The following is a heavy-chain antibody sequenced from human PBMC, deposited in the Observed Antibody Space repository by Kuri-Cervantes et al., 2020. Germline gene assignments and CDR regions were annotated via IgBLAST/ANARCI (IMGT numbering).Heavy chain of an antibody. CDR2: INHSGST. V-gene: IGHV4-34*01. CDR3: ARHADTAMDYFDY. D-gene: IGHD5-18*01. Sequence: SQTLSLTCAVYGGSFSGYYWSWIRQPPGKGLEWIGEINHSGSTNYNPSLKSRVTISVDTSKNQFSLKLSSVTAADTAVYYCARHADTAMDYFDYWGQGTLVTVSS. CDR1: GGSFSGYY. J-gene: IGHJ4*02.